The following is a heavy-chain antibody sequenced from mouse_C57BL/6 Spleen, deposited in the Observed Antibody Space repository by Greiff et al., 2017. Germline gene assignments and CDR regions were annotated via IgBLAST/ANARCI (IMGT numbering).Heavy chain of an antibody. J-gene: IGHJ3*01. CDR3: AITAQASEAWFAY. CDR2: INPSSGYT. Sequence: VQLQQSGAELAKPGASVKLSCKASGYTFTSYWMHWVKQRPGQGLEWIGYINPSSGYTKYNQKFKDKATLTADKSSSTAYMQLSSLTYEDSAVYYCAITAQASEAWFAYWGQGTLVTVSA. CDR1: GYTFTSYW. V-gene: IGHV1-7*01. D-gene: IGHD3-2*02.